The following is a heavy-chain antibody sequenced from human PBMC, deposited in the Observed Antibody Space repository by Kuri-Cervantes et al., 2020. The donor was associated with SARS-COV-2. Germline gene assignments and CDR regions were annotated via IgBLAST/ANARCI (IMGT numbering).Heavy chain of an antibody. D-gene: IGHD6-13*01. CDR3: AAAVGFFDY. V-gene: IGHV4-34*01. CDR2: IDQSGRT. J-gene: IGHJ4*02. CDR1: GGSFSGHY. Sequence: GSLRLSCAVYGGSFSGHYWTWIRQPPGKGLEWIGEIDQSGRTNYNPSLKSRVTISVDTSKHQFSLRLSSLTAADTAIYYCAAAVGFFDYWGQGTLVTVSS.